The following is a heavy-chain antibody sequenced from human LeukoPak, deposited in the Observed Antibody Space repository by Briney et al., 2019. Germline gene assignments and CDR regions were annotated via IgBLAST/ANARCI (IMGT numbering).Heavy chain of an antibody. J-gene: IGHJ6*02. CDR1: GFTVSSNY. CDR2: INHSGST. Sequence: GSLRLSCAASGFTVSSNYMSWIRQPPGKGLEWIGEINHSGSTNYNPSLKSRVTISVDTSKNQFSLKLSSVTAADTAVYYCARGLRLGDFRSGYWVGDYYYGMDVWGQGTTVTVSS. D-gene: IGHD3-3*01. V-gene: IGHV4-34*01. CDR3: ARGLRLGDFRSGYWVGDYYYGMDV.